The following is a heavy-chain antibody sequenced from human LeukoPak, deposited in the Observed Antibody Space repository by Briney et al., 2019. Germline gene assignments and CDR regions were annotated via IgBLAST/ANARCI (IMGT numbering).Heavy chain of an antibody. D-gene: IGHD2-2*02. CDR2: IYPGDSDT. CDR1: GYSFTSYW. J-gene: IGHJ4*02. CDR3: ARRNYCSSTSCYNYFDY. Sequence: GESLNISCKGSGYSFTSYWIGWVRQMPGKGLEWMGIIYPGDSDTRYSPSFQGQVTISADKSISTAYLQWSSLKASDTAMYYCARRNYCSSTSCYNYFDYWGQGTLVTGSS. V-gene: IGHV5-51*01.